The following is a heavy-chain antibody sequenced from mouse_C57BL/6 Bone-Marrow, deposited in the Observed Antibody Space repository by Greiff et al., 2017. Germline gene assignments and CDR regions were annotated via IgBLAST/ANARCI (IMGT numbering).Heavy chain of an antibody. CDR3: ASGYYGSTY. CDR1: GYTFTSYW. CDR2: IYPSDSET. Sequence: QVQLQQPGAELVRPGSSVKLSCKASGYTFTSYWMDWVKQRPGQGLEWIGNIYPSDSETHYNQKFKDTATLTVDNSSIKAYMQLSSLTSEDSAVYYCASGYYGSTYWGTGTTVSVAS. D-gene: IGHD1-1*01. J-gene: IGHJ1*03. V-gene: IGHV1-61*01.